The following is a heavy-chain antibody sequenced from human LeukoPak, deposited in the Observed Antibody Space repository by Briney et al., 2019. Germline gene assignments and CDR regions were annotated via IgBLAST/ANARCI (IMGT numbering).Heavy chain of an antibody. J-gene: IGHJ4*02. D-gene: IGHD6-19*01. Sequence: EASVKVSCKASGYTFTGYYMHWVRQAPGQGLEWMGWINPNSGGTNYAQKFQGRVTMTRDTSISTAYMELSRLRSDDTAVYYCARGPALIAVAVRPFDYWGQGTLVTVSS. V-gene: IGHV1-2*02. CDR3: ARGPALIAVAVRPFDY. CDR1: GYTFTGYY. CDR2: INPNSGGT.